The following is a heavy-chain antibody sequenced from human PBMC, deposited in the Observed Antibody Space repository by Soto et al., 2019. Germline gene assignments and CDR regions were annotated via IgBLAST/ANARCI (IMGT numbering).Heavy chain of an antibody. CDR3: ARVRPCGGTCYSESD. J-gene: IGHJ4*02. V-gene: IGHV4-34*01. Sequence: QVQLQQWGAGLLKPSETLSLTCAVSGGSFSDYQWSWIRQPPGKGLEWIGEINHSGSTNYNPSLKSRVTISVDTSKNQFSLKLTSVTAADTAVYYCARVRPCGGTCYSESDWGQGTLVTVSS. CDR2: INHSGST. D-gene: IGHD2-15*01. CDR1: GGSFSDYQ.